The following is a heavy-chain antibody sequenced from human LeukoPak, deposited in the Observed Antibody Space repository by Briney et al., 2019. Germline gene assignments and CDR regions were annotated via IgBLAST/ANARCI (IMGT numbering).Heavy chain of an antibody. CDR1: GFTFSSYS. V-gene: IGHV3-21*04. D-gene: IGHD6-25*01. J-gene: IGHJ4*02. CDR3: AQGGRYSSGYYGGTK. Sequence: PGGSLRLSCAASGFTFSSYSMNWVRQAPGKGLEWVSSISSSSSYIYYADSVKGRFTISRDNAKNSLYLQMNSLRTEDTAFYYCAQGGRYSSGYYGGTKWGQGTLVTVSS. CDR2: ISSSSSYI.